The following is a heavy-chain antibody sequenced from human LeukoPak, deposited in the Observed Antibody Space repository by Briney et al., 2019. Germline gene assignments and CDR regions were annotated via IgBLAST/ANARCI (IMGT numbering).Heavy chain of an antibody. V-gene: IGHV3-43*01. D-gene: IGHD5-12*01. CDR2: ITYDNDT. CDR3: SKDTYSGSEGYFEY. Sequence: GGSLRLSCAASGFLFEDYTLHWVRHAPGKGLEWVSLITYDNDTYYAESVKGRFTISRDNSKSSLFLQMNSLRNEDTALYYCSKDTYSGSEGYFEYWGQGTLVTVSS. CDR1: GFLFEDYT. J-gene: IGHJ4*02.